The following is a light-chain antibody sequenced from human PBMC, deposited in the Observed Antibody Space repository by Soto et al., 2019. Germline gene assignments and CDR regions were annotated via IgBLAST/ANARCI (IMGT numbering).Light chain of an antibody. CDR1: QSLLYSSNNKNY. Sequence: DIVMTQSPDSLTVSLGERATINCKSSQSLLYSSNNKNYLAWYQQKPGQPPKLLIYWASIRESGVPDRFSGSGSVADFTLTISSLQSEDVAVYYCQQYYNTPYTFGQGTKLEIK. J-gene: IGKJ2*01. V-gene: IGKV4-1*01. CDR2: WAS. CDR3: QQYYNTPYT.